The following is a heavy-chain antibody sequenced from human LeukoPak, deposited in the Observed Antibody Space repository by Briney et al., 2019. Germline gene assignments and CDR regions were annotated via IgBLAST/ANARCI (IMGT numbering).Heavy chain of an antibody. J-gene: IGHJ4*02. D-gene: IGHD6-19*01. V-gene: IGHV3-33*01. Sequence: GGSLRLSCAASGFTFSSYGMHWVRQAPGKVLEWVAVIWYDGSNKYYADPVKGRFTISRDNSKNTLYLQMNSLRAEDTAVYYCARDQQWLAPIIYYFDYWGQGTLVTVSS. CDR1: GFTFSSYG. CDR2: IWYDGSNK. CDR3: ARDQQWLAPIIYYFDY.